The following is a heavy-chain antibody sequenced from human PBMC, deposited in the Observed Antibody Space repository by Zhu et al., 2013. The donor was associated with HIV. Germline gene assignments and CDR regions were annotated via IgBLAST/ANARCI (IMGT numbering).Heavy chain of an antibody. V-gene: IGHV1-69*01. D-gene: IGHD6-6*01. CDR3: ASTPYSSSPYYYYGMDV. Sequence: QVQLVQSGAEVKKPGSSVKVSCKASGGTFSSYAISWVRQAPGQGLEWMGGIIPIFGTANYAQKFQGRVTITADESTSTAYMELSSLRSEDTAVYYCASTPYSSSPYYYYGMDVWGRRDHGHRLL. CDR2: IIPIFGTA. CDR1: GGTFSSYA. J-gene: IGHJ6*02.